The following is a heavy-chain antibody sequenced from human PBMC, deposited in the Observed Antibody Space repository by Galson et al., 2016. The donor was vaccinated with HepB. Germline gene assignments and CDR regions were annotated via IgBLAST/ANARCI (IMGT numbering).Heavy chain of an antibody. V-gene: IGHV1-18*01. Sequence: SVKVSCKASGYSFTRYGITWVRQAPGQGLEWMGWISTHDDKTSYAQKFQGRVTMTTDTSTNTAYMELRSLRSDDTAGYYCASGDGYFDYWGQGTLVTVSS. CDR3: ASGDGYFDY. D-gene: IGHD4-17*01. CDR2: ISTHDDKT. J-gene: IGHJ4*02. CDR1: GYSFTRYG.